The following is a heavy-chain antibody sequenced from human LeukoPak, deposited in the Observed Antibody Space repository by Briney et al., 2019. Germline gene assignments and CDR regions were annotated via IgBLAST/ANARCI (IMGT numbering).Heavy chain of an antibody. CDR3: AKEVFRYGYHGLDV. CDR2: LSGTSDST. Sequence: GGSLRLSCAASGFTFSTSAMSWVRQAPGKGLEWVSTLSGTSDSTFYTDSVKGRFTISRDNSKNTLYLQMNSLRAEDTAVYYCAKEVFRYGYHGLDVWGQGTTVTVSS. D-gene: IGHD2-15*01. V-gene: IGHV3-23*01. CDR1: GFTFSTSA. J-gene: IGHJ6*02.